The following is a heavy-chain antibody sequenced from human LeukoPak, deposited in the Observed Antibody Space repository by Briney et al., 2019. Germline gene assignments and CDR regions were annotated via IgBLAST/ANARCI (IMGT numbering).Heavy chain of an antibody. Sequence: TLSLTCAVSGGSISSGGYSWSSIRQPPGKGLEWIGYIYHSGSTYYNPSLKSRVTISVDRSKNQFSLKLSSVTAADTAVYYCASHDYGTYYFDYWGQGTLVTVSS. J-gene: IGHJ4*02. V-gene: IGHV4-30-2*01. D-gene: IGHD4-17*01. CDR3: ASHDYGTYYFDY. CDR2: IYHSGST. CDR1: GGSISSGGYS.